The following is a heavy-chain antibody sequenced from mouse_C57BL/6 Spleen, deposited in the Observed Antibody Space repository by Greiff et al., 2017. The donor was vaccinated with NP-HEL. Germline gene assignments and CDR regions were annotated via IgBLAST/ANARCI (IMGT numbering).Heavy chain of an antibody. Sequence: QVQLQQSGAELAKPGASVKLSCKASGYTFTSYWMHWVKQRPGQGLEWIGYINPSSGYTKYNQKFKDKATLTADNSSSTAYMQLSSLTYADSAVYYCARTTVVAHWYFDVWGTGTTVTVSS. CDR3: ARTTVVAHWYFDV. J-gene: IGHJ1*03. V-gene: IGHV1-7*01. CDR2: INPSSGYT. CDR1: GYTFTSYW. D-gene: IGHD1-1*01.